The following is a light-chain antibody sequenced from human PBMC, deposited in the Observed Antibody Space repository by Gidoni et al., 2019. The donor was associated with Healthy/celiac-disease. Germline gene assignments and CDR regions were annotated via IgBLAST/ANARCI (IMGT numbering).Light chain of an antibody. CDR3: SSYTSSSTPYV. V-gene: IGLV2-14*03. CDR1: SSDVGGYNY. J-gene: IGLJ1*01. Sequence: QSALTQHASLSGSPGQSITISCTGTSSDVGGYNYVSWYQQHPGKAPKLMIYDVSNRPSGVSNRFSGSKSGNTASLTISGLQAEDEADYYCSSYTSSSTPYVFGTGTKVTVL. CDR2: DVS.